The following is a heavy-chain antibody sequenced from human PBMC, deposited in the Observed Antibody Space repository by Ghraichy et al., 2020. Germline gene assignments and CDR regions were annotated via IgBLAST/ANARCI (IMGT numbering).Heavy chain of an antibody. V-gene: IGHV4-59*01. D-gene: IGHD4/OR15-4a*01. CDR1: GGSISSYY. CDR2: IYYSGST. Sequence: SETLSLTCTVSGGSISSYYWSWIRQPPGKGLEWIGYIYYSGSTNYNPSLKSRVTISVDTSKNQFSLKLSSVTAADTAVYYCARSEGMTIDYWGQGTLVTVSA. J-gene: IGHJ4*02. CDR3: ARSEGMTIDY.